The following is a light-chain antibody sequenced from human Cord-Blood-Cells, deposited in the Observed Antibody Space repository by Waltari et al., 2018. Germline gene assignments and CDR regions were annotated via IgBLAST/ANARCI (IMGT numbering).Light chain of an antibody. CDR2: AAS. Sequence: DMQMTQSPSSVSASVGDRVTITCRASQGISSWLAWSQQKPGKAPKLLIYAASSLQSGVPSRFSGSGSGTDFTLTISSLQPEDFATYYCQQANSFPFTFGPGTKVDIK. V-gene: IGKV1-12*01. CDR3: QQANSFPFT. CDR1: QGISSW. J-gene: IGKJ3*01.